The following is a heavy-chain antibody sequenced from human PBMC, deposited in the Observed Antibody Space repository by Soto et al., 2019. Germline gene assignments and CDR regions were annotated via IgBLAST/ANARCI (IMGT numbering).Heavy chain of an antibody. CDR2: ISSSSSTI. Sequence: GSLRLSCAASGFTFSSYSMNWVRQAPGKGLEWVSYISSSSSTIYYADSVKGRFTISRDNAKNSLYLQMNSLRAEDTAVYYCARGIDFWSGYARYYYMDVWGKGTTVTVSS. V-gene: IGHV3-48*01. CDR3: ARGIDFWSGYARYYYMDV. D-gene: IGHD3-3*01. CDR1: GFTFSSYS. J-gene: IGHJ6*03.